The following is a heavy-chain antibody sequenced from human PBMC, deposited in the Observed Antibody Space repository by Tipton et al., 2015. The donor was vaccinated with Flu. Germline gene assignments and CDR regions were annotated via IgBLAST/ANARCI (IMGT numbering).Heavy chain of an antibody. CDR1: GGSIRTTTYY. CDR3: ARLFNYGKSSGLDF. V-gene: IGHV4-39*01. D-gene: IGHD3-16*01. Sequence: TLFLTCSVSGGSIRTTTYYWGWIRQPPGKGLEWVGSINYSGTTYYNSFLNSRVTISADTSKNQFSLNLSSVTAADTAVYYCARLFNYGKSSGLDFWGPGTPVTVSS. J-gene: IGHJ5*01. CDR2: INYSGTT.